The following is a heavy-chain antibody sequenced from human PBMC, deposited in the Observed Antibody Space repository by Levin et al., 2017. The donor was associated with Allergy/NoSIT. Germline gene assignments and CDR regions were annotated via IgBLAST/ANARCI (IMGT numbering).Heavy chain of an antibody. CDR2: EWFDGTNK. D-gene: IGHD3-16*02. CDR3: ARVRARYTWDCQF. Sequence: GGSLRLSFAASGFTFTDSALHWVRQAPGKGLEWVAVEWFDGTNKYYADSVKGRFTISRDNSKNTLDLQMTTLRVEDTAVYYCARVRARYTWDCQFWGQGTPVIVSS. V-gene: IGHV3-33*01. J-gene: IGHJ4*02. CDR1: GFTFTDSA.